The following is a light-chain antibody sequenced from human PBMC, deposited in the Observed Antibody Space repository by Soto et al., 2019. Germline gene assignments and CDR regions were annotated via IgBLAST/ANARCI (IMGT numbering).Light chain of an antibody. J-gene: IGKJ4*01. CDR2: DAS. CDR1: QSVSSN. V-gene: IGKV3-11*01. CDR3: HQRSNWPPT. Sequence: ENVLTQSPATLSLSPWERATLSCRSSQSVSSNLAWYQQKPGQAPRLLIFDASNRATGIPVRFSGSGSGTDFTLTISSLQPEDFAVYYCHQRSNWPPTFGGGTKVDI.